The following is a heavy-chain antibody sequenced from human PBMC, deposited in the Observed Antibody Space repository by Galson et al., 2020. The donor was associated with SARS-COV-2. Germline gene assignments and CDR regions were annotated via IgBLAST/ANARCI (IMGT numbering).Heavy chain of an antibody. J-gene: IGHJ5*02. D-gene: IGHD3-3*01. Sequence: GGSLRLSCAASGFTLSSYAMNWVRQAPGKGLEWVSYISGSGRTIYYADSAKGRFTISRDTAKNSLYLQMNRLRVVDTAVYYCARDQSGYVNYFDPWGQGTRVTVSS. CDR1: GFTLSSYA. CDR2: ISGSGRTI. V-gene: IGHV3-48*01. CDR3: ARDQSGYVNYFDP.